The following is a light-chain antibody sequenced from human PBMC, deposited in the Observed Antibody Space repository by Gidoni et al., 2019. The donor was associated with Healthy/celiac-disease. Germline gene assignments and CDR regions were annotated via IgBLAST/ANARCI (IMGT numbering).Light chain of an antibody. J-gene: IGKJ4*01. CDR3: QQYNNWPLT. Sequence: DIVMTQSPATLSVSQGERATLSCRASQSVSSNLAWYQQKPGQAPRLLIYGASTRATGIPARFSGSGSGTEFTLTISRLQSEDFAVYYCQQYNNWPLTFGGGTKVEIK. CDR2: GAS. CDR1: QSVSSN. V-gene: IGKV3-15*01.